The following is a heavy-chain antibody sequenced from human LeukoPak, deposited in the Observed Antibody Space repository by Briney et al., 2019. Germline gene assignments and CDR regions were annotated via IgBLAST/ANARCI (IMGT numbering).Heavy chain of an antibody. D-gene: IGHD3-22*01. Sequence: PGGSLRLSCAASGFTFGSYGMSWVRQAPGKGLEWVSFITPNADRASYADSVKGRFTISRDNPRNTLYMQMNSLRDEYTAVYYCAIMHGYYDGSGYWVQWGQGTLVTVSS. CDR3: AIMHGYYDGSGYWVQ. CDR1: GFTFGSYG. CDR2: ITPNADRA. V-gene: IGHV3-23*01. J-gene: IGHJ1*01.